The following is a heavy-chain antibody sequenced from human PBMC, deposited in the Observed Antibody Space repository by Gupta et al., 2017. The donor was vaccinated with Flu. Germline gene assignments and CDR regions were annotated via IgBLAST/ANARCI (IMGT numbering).Heavy chain of an antibody. CDR1: GGSISSGGYS. Sequence: QVQLQESGPGLVKPSQTLSLTCTVSGGSISSGGYSWSWIRQHPGKGLEWIGYIYYSGSTYYNPSLKSRVTISVDTSKNQFSLKLSSVTAADTAVYYCARDGGDCSSTSCYGGGGMDVWGQGTTVTVSS. CDR2: IYYSGST. CDR3: ARDGGDCSSTSCYGGGGMDV. V-gene: IGHV4-31*03. D-gene: IGHD2-2*01. J-gene: IGHJ6*02.